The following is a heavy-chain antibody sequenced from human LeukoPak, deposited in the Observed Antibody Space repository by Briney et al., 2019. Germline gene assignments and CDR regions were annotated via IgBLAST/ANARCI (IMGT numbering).Heavy chain of an antibody. Sequence: SETLSLTCTVSGDSISSYYWSWIRQPPGKGLEWIGYIYYSGSTNYNPSLKSRGTISLDTSKNQFPLNLRSVTAADTAVYYCARLGRGSNWPTNGMDVWGQGPTVTVSS. CDR1: GDSISSYY. D-gene: IGHD6-13*01. J-gene: IGHJ6*02. CDR3: ARLGRGSNWPTNGMDV. V-gene: IGHV4-59*01. CDR2: IYYSGST.